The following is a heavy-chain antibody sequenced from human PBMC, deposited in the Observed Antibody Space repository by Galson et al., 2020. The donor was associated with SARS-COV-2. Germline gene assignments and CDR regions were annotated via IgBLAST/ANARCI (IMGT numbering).Heavy chain of an antibody. D-gene: IGHD3-10*01. Sequence: SETLSLTCTVSGGSISSDYWSWIRQPPGKGLEWIGYIYYSGSTNYNPSLKSRVTISVDTSKNQFSLKLTSVTAADTAVYYCASGDYYGSGKGDYFDYWGQGTLVTVSS. CDR1: GGSISSDY. CDR3: ASGDYYGSGKGDYFDY. CDR2: IYYSGST. J-gene: IGHJ4*02. V-gene: IGHV4-59*01.